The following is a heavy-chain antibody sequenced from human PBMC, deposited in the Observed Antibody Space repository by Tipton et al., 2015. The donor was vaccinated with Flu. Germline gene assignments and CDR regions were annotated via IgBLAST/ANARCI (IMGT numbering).Heavy chain of an antibody. CDR2: INTGGNT. Sequence: SLRLSCVASGFTFSSYDMHWVRQATGKGLEWVSAINTGGNTFYPDSVKGRFTISRENAKNSLYLQLNSLRAGDTAVYYCARAGNNYYGMDVWGQGTTVTVP. CDR3: ARAGNNYYGMDV. J-gene: IGHJ6*02. CDR1: GFTFSSYD. V-gene: IGHV3-13*01. D-gene: IGHD1/OR15-1a*01.